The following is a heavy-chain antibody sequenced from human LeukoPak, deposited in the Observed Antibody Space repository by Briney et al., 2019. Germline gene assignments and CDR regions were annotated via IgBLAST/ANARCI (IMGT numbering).Heavy chain of an antibody. Sequence: GGSLRLSCAASGFTFSNHWMNWVRQAPGKGLEWLANIKGDGSEKHYVDSVKGRFTISRDNAKNSLYLQMNSLRAEDTAVYYCASCHRDYYDSSGYYCSYGMDVWGQGTTVTVSS. CDR1: GFTFSNHW. CDR3: ASCHRDYYDSSGYYCSYGMDV. J-gene: IGHJ6*02. D-gene: IGHD3-22*01. CDR2: IKGDGSEK. V-gene: IGHV3-7*03.